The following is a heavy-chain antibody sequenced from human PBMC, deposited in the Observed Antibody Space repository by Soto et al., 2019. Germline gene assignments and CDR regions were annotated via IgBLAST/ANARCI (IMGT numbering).Heavy chain of an antibody. V-gene: IGHV3-33*01. J-gene: IGHJ6*02. CDR3: ATEDWNDRNGMGV. CDR1: GVIFSAYG. CDR2: IGNDGSEK. Sequence: QVQLGESGGGVVQPGRSLRLSCAASGVIFSAYGMHWVRQAPGEGLEWVAVIGNDGSEKYYAESVKGRFTISRDNSKNTLYLQMNILRAEDTAVYYCATEDWNDRNGMGVWGQGTTVTVSS. D-gene: IGHD1-1*01.